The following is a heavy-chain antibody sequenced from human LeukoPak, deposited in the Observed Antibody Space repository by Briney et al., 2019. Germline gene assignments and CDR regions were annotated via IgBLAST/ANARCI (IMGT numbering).Heavy chain of an antibody. J-gene: IGHJ4*02. CDR3: ARGVAATDY. V-gene: IGHV4-59*01. Sequence: SETLSLTCAVSGGSISRYYWSWIRQPPGKGLEWIGYIYYSGSTNYNPSLKSRVTISVDTSKNQCSLKLSSVTAADTAVYYCARGVAATDYWGQGTLVTVSS. CDR2: IYYSGST. CDR1: GGSISRYY. D-gene: IGHD1-26*01.